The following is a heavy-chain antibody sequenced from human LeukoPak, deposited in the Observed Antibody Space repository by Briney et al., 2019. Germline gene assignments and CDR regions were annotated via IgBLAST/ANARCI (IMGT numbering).Heavy chain of an antibody. CDR3: ARGGWYYDSSGYTI. CDR2: ISSSGSTI. Sequence: GGSLRLSCAASGFTFSDYYMSWVRQAPGKGLGWVSYISSSGSTIYYADSVKGRFTISRDNAKNSLYLQMNSLRAEDTAVYYCARGGWYYDSSGYTIWGQGTLVTVSS. D-gene: IGHD3-22*01. CDR1: GFTFSDYY. V-gene: IGHV3-11*01. J-gene: IGHJ4*02.